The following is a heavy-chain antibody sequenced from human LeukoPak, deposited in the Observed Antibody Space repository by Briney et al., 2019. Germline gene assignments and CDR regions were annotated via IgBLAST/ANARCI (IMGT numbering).Heavy chain of an antibody. CDR2: IKQDGSEK. V-gene: IGHV3-7*01. D-gene: IGHD2-2*01. J-gene: IGHJ4*02. Sequence: PGGSLRLSCAASGFTFSSYAMSWVRQAPGKGLEWVANIKQDGSEKYYVDSVKGRFTISRDNAKNSLYLQMNSLRAEDTAVYYCARSSASAFDYWGQGTLVTVSS. CDR3: ARSSASAFDY. CDR1: GFTFSSYA.